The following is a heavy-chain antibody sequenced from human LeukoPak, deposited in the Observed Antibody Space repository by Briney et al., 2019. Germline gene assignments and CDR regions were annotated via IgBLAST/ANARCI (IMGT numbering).Heavy chain of an antibody. J-gene: IGHJ4*02. Sequence: RASVKVSCKTSGYTFTRNYIHWVRQAPGQGPEWMGWINPNSGDTNYAQKFQGSVPMTRDASISTAYMELTRLRFDDTAVYYCAVWAGHVNFWSGPLDYWGQGTLVTVSS. CDR1: GYTFTRNY. CDR2: INPNSGDT. CDR3: AVWAGHVNFWSGPLDY. D-gene: IGHD3-3*01. V-gene: IGHV1-2*02.